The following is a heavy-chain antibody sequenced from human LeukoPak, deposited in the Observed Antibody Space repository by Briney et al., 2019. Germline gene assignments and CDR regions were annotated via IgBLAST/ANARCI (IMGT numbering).Heavy chain of an antibody. CDR2: IYYSGTT. V-gene: IGHV4-59*01. CDR1: GGSISSYY. J-gene: IGHJ3*02. CDR3: ARDMAGTDAFDI. Sequence: SETLSLTCTVSGGSISSYYWSWIRQPPGKGLEWIGYIYYSGTTNYNPSLKSRVTISVDTSKNQFSLKLSSVTAADTAVYYWARDMAGTDAFDIWGQGTMVTVSS. D-gene: IGHD6-19*01.